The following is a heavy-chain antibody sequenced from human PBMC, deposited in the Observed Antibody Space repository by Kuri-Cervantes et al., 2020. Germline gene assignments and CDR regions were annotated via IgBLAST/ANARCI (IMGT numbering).Heavy chain of an antibody. V-gene: IGHV4-4*02. Sequence: SETLSLTCAASGVSISSSNWWSWVRQPPGKGLELIGEIYHRGSTNYNPSLKNRITISIDMSKNQFSLKLSSVTAADTAVYYCARHHTTMIVVATGFDPWGQGTLVTVSS. J-gene: IGHJ5*02. D-gene: IGHD3-22*01. CDR2: IYHRGST. CDR3: ARHHTTMIVVATGFDP. CDR1: GVSISSSNW.